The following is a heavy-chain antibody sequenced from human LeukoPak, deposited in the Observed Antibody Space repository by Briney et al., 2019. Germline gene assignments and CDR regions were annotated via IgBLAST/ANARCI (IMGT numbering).Heavy chain of an antibody. CDR3: ARRGRRGGDYAYYFDY. V-gene: IGHV4-4*07. CDR2: IYTSGST. CDR1: GGSISSYY. Sequence: SETLSLTCTVSGGSISSYYWSWIRQPAGKGLEWIGRIYTSGSTNYNPSLKSRVTISVDTSKNQFSLKLSSVTAADTAVYYCARRGRRGGDYAYYFDYWGQGTLVTVSS. D-gene: IGHD4-17*01. J-gene: IGHJ4*02.